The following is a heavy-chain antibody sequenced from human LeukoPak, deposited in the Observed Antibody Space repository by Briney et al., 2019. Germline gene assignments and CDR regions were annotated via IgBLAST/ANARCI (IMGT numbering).Heavy chain of an antibody. V-gene: IGHV4-59*01. CDR1: RGSIDNYY. CDR3: ARHPWSEYHKFDH. CDR2: IYYSGNT. Sequence: KPSETLSLTCTVSRGSIDNYYWSWIRQPPGKGLEWIGYIYYSGNTNYNPSLMSRVRMSVDRSKNQFSLKLSSVTAADTAVYYCARHPWSEYHKFDHWGQGTLVTVSS. J-gene: IGHJ4*02. D-gene: IGHD3-3*01.